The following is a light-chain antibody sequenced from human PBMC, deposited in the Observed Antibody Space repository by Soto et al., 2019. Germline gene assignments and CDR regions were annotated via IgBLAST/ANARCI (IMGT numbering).Light chain of an antibody. CDR3: QQYGSSPPP. V-gene: IGKV3-20*01. CDR1: QSVSSSY. Sequence: EIVLTQSPGTLSLSPGERATLSCRARQSVSSSYLAWYQQKPGQAPRLLIYGASSRATGIPDRLSGSGSGTDFTLTISRLEPEDFAMYYCQQYGSSPPPFGGGTKVEIK. CDR2: GAS. J-gene: IGKJ4*01.